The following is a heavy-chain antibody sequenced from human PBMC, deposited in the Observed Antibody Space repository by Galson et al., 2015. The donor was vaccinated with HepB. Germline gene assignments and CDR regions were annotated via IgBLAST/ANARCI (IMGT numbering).Heavy chain of an antibody. J-gene: IGHJ6*02. D-gene: IGHD6-19*01. Sequence: SLRLSCAASGFTFSSYSMNWVRQAPGKGLEWVSYISSSSGSTYYAESVKGRFTISRDNSKNTLYLQMNSLRAEDTAVYYCARAILSLRIAVAGPVYGMDVWGQGTTVTVSS. CDR1: GFTFSSYS. CDR2: ISSSSGST. CDR3: ARAILSLRIAVAGPVYGMDV. V-gene: IGHV3-48*01.